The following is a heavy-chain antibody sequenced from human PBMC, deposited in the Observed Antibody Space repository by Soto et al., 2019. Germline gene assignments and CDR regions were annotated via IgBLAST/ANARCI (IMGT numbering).Heavy chain of an antibody. J-gene: IGHJ4*02. CDR1: GFSLSSEG. V-gene: IGHV3-33*03. CDR2: LWYDGTKT. Sequence: QVQLVESGGGVVQPERSLRLSCLPSGFSLSSEGMHWIRQAPGKGLEWVATLWYDGTKTYYADSVKGRFTISRDNSKNTLFLQMNSLRAEYEAVYYCAKDTGRGWYPGYWGQGTLVAVSS. D-gene: IGHD6-19*01. CDR3: AKDTGRGWYPGY.